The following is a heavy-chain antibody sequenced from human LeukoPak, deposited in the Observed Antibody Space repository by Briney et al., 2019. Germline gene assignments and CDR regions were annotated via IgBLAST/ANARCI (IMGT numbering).Heavy chain of an antibody. J-gene: IGHJ4*02. D-gene: IGHD2-2*01. CDR3: ATEHHYQLER. V-gene: IGHV3-15*01. CDR1: AFPFNLAW. CDR2: IKNARDGGTR. Sequence: GGSLRLSCAVSAFPFNLAWMSWVRQAPGKGREWVGRIKNARDGGTRDYAAPVKGRFTISRDEPTITLYLQMDSLDGEDTAVYYCATEHHYQLERWGQGTLVIVSS.